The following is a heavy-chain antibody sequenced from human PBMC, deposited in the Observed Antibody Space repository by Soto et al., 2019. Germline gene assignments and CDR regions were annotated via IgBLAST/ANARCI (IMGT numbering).Heavy chain of an antibody. D-gene: IGHD1-26*01. V-gene: IGHV3-30*18. Sequence: GGSLRLSCAASGFTFSSYGMHWVRQAPGKGLEWVAVISYDGSNKYYADSVKGRFTISRDNSKNTLYLQMNSLRAEDTAVYYCAKAWELLFDSAYFDYWGQGTLVTVSS. CDR2: ISYDGSNK. J-gene: IGHJ4*02. CDR3: AKAWELLFDSAYFDY. CDR1: GFTFSSYG.